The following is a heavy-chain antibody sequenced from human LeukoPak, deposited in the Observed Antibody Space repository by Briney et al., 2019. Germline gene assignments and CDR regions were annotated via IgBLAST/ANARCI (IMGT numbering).Heavy chain of an antibody. D-gene: IGHD3-10*01. CDR2: INHSGST. V-gene: IGHV4-34*01. CDR3: ARGYYIRYSPRDYYYGMDV. Sequence: SETLSLTCAVYGGTFSGYYWSWIRQPPGKGLEWIGEINHSGSTNYNPSLKSRVTISVDTSKNQFSLKLSSVTAADTAVYYCARGYYIRYSPRDYYYGMDVWGQGTTVTVS. J-gene: IGHJ6*02. CDR1: GGTFSGYY.